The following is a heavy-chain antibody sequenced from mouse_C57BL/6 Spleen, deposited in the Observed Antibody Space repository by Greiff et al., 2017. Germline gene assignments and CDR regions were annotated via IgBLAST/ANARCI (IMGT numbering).Heavy chain of an antibody. J-gene: IGHJ4*01. V-gene: IGHV2-9*01. CDR3: AKHGGYYGSISFDYAMDY. CDR2: IWGGGST. D-gene: IGHD1-1*01. Sequence: VQRVESGPGLVAPSQSLSITCTVSGFSLTSYGVDWVSQPPGKGLEWLGVIWGGGSTNYNSALMSRLSISKDNSKSQVFLKMNSLQTDDTAMYYCAKHGGYYGSISFDYAMDYWGQVTSVTVSS. CDR1: GFSLTSYG.